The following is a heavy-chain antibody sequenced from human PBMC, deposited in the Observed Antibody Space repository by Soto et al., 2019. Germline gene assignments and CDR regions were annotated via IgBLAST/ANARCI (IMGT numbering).Heavy chain of an antibody. J-gene: IGHJ4*02. Sequence: EVQLVESGGGLVQPGGSLRLSCATSGFTFSSYWMHWVRQTPGKGLVWVSRINSDGSSITYADSVKGRFTISRDNAENPLYLQMNSLRAEDTAVYYCARVLQGGGAATFDYWGRGTLVTVSS. CDR1: GFTFSSYW. V-gene: IGHV3-74*01. D-gene: IGHD2-15*01. CDR2: INSDGSSI. CDR3: ARVLQGGGAATFDY.